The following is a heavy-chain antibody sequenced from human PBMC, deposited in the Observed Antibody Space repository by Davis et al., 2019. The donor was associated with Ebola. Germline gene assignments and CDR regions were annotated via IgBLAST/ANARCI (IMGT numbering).Heavy chain of an antibody. CDR2: IYYSGST. CDR3: ARGRWGGDDAFDI. V-gene: IGHV4-59*08. J-gene: IGHJ3*02. D-gene: IGHD3-10*01. CDR1: GGSISSYY. Sequence: SETLSLTCTVSGGSISSYYWSWIRQPPGKGLEWIGYIYYSGSTNYNPSLKSRVTMSVDTSKNQFSLKLSSVTAADTAVYYCARGRWGGDDAFDIWGQGTMVTVSS.